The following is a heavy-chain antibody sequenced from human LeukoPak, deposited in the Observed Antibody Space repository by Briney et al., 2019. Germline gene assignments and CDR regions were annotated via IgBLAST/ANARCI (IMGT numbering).Heavy chain of an antibody. V-gene: IGHV5-51*01. Sequence: GESLKISCKGSGYSFTSYWIGWVRQMPGKGLEWMGIIFPGDSDTRYSPSFQGKVTISADKSISTAYLQWSSLKASDTAMYYCARLAPDYYGSGTYPWYFDLWGRGTLVTVSS. D-gene: IGHD3-10*01. CDR1: GYSFTSYW. J-gene: IGHJ2*01. CDR2: IFPGDSDT. CDR3: ARLAPDYYGSGTYPWYFDL.